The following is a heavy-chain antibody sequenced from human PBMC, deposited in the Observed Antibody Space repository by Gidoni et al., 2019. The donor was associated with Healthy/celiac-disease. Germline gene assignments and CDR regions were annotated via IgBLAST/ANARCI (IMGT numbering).Heavy chain of an antibody. Sequence: LEWVSGISWNSGSIGYADSVKGRFTISRDNAKNSLYLQMNSLRAEDTALYYCAKSEMYSGSYDDAFDIWGQGTMVTVSS. D-gene: IGHD1-26*01. J-gene: IGHJ3*02. V-gene: IGHV3-9*01. CDR2: ISWNSGSI. CDR3: AKSEMYSGSYDDAFDI.